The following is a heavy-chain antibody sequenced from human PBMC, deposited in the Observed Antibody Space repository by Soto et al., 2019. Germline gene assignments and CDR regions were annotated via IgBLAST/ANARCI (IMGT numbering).Heavy chain of an antibody. CDR1: GGSINSGGYY. V-gene: IGHV4-31*03. Sequence: SETLSLTCTVSGGSINSGGYYWSWIRQHPGKGLEWIGYISYSGSTYYNPSLKSRVTISVDTSKNQFFLKLSSVTAADTAVYYCARGSTNYADVWGQGTTVTVSS. J-gene: IGHJ6*02. CDR3: ARGSTNYADV. CDR2: ISYSGST. D-gene: IGHD1-1*01.